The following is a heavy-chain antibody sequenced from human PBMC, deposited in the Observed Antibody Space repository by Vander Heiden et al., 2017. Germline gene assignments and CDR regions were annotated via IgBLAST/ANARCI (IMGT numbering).Heavy chain of an antibody. CDR2: IAYDGSNK. D-gene: IGHD3-10*01. J-gene: IGHJ4*02. CDR1: GFTFSGYA. V-gene: IGHV3-30-3*01. CDR3: ASMYPPYGSGSYYDY. Sequence: QVQLVESGGGVVQPGRSLRLSCAASGFTFSGYAMHWVRQAPGKGLEWVAVIAYDGSNKYYADSVKGRFTISRDNSKNTLYLQMNSLRAEDTAVYYCASMYPPYGSGSYYDYWGQGTLVTVSS.